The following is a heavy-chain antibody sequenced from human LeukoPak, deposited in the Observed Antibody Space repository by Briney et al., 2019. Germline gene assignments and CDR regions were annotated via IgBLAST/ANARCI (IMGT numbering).Heavy chain of an antibody. CDR1: GGSISSGGYP. V-gene: IGHV4-30-2*01. CDR2: TNHSGST. J-gene: IGHJ5*02. Sequence: SETLSLTCAVSGGSISSGGYPWSWIRQPPGKGLEWIGETNHSGSTNYNPSLKSRVTISVDTSKNQFSLKLSSVTAADTAVYYCARVLVPSWFDPWGQGTLVTVSS. CDR3: ARVLVPSWFDP.